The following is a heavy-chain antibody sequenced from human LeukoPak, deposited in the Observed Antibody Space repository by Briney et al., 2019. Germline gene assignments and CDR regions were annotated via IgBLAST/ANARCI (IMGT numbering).Heavy chain of an antibody. CDR3: ARSHIAVASMSGSYNWFDP. J-gene: IGHJ5*02. Sequence: SETLSLTCTVSGGSISSYYWSWIRQPPGKGLEWIGYIYYSGSTNYNPSLKSRVTISVDTSKNQFSLKLSSVTAADTAVYYCARSHIAVASMSGSYNWFDPWGQGTLVTVSS. CDR2: IYYSGST. D-gene: IGHD6-19*01. CDR1: GGSISSYY. V-gene: IGHV4-59*08.